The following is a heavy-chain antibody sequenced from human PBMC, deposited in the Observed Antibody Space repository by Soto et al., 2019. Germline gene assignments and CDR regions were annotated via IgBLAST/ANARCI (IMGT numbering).Heavy chain of an antibody. Sequence: PSETLSLTCTVPGGSISSGGYSWSWIRQPPGKGLEWIGYIYHSGSTYYNPSLKSRVTISVDRSKNQFSLKLSSATAADTAVYYCARVPDRWGQGTLVTVSS. CDR1: GGSISSGGYS. CDR3: ARVPDR. J-gene: IGHJ5*02. CDR2: IYHSGST. D-gene: IGHD2-2*01. V-gene: IGHV4-30-2*01.